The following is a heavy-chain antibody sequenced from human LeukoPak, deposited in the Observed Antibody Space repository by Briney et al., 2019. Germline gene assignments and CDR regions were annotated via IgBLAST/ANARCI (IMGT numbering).Heavy chain of an antibody. D-gene: IGHD5-18*01. Sequence: PGGSLRLSCAASGFTFSSYWMSWVRQAPGKGREWVANIKQDGSEKYYVDSVKGRFTISRDNAKNSLYLQMNSLRAEDTAVYYCARGRGYSYGYVINYYMDVWGKGTTVTVSS. J-gene: IGHJ6*03. CDR3: ARGRGYSYGYVINYYMDV. CDR1: GFTFSSYW. CDR2: IKQDGSEK. V-gene: IGHV3-7*01.